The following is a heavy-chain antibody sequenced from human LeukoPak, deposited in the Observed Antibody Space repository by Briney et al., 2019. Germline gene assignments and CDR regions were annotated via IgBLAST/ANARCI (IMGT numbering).Heavy chain of an antibody. V-gene: IGHV3-7*03. D-gene: IGHD3-22*01. Sequence: GGSLRLSCAASGFTFSSYWMNWVRQAPGKGLEWVANIKQDGSEKYYVDSVKGRFTISRDNAKNSLYLQMDSLRAEDTAFYYCGKASSGYYSAILHWGQGTLVTVSS. CDR2: IKQDGSEK. J-gene: IGHJ4*02. CDR3: GKASSGYYSAILH. CDR1: GFTFSSYW.